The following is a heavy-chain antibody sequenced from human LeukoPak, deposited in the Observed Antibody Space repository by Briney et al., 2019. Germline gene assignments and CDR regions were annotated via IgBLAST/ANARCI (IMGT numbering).Heavy chain of an antibody. D-gene: IGHD2-8*01. V-gene: IGHV1-18*01. Sequence: GASVKVSCKASGYTFTSYGISWVRQAPGQGLEWMGWISAYNGNTNYAQKLQGRVTMTTDTSTSTAYMELRSLRSEDTAVYYCATLMVYAIPYYFDYWGQGTLVTVSS. J-gene: IGHJ4*02. CDR2: ISAYNGNT. CDR3: ATLMVYAIPYYFDY. CDR1: GYTFTSYG.